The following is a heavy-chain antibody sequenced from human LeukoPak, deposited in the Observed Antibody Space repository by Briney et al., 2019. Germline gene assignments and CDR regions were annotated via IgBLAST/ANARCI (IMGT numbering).Heavy chain of an antibody. V-gene: IGHV4-34*01. J-gene: IGHJ4*02. CDR1: GGSFSGYY. CDR3: ASVLWFGEFGN. Sequence: PSETLSLTCAVYGGSFSGYYWSWIRQPPGKGLEWIGEINHSGSTNYNPSLKSRVTISVDTSKNQFSLKLSSVTAADTAAYYCASVLWFGEFGNWGQGTLVTVSS. CDR2: INHSGST. D-gene: IGHD3-10*01.